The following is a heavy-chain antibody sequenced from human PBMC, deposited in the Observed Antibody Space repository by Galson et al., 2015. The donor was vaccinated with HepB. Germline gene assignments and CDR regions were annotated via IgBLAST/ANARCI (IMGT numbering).Heavy chain of an antibody. D-gene: IGHD3-10*01. CDR1: GFTFSSYA. CDR2: ISGSGGST. CDR3: AKGGSGSYYSRAEYFQH. J-gene: IGHJ1*01. Sequence: SLRLSCAASGFTFSSYAMSWVRQAPGKGLEWVSAISGSGGSTYYADSVKGRFTISRDNSKNTLYLQMNSLRAEDTAVYYCAKGGSGSYYSRAEYFQHWGQGTLVTVSS. V-gene: IGHV3-23*01.